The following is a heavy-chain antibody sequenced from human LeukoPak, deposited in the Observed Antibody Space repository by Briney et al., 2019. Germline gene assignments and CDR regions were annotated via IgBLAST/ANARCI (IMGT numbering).Heavy chain of an antibody. D-gene: IGHD2-15*01. CDR2: INPNSGGT. J-gene: IGHJ5*02. V-gene: IGHV1-2*02. Sequence: GASVKVSCKASGYTFTSYGISWVRQAPGQGLEWMGWINPNSGGTNYAQKFQGRVTMTRDTSISTAYMELSRLRSDDTAVYYCARYVVVAATNNWFDPWGQGTLVTVSS. CDR3: ARYVVVAATNNWFDP. CDR1: GYTFTSYG.